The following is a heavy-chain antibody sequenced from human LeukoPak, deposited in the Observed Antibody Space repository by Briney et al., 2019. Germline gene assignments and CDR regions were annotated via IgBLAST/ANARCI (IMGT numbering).Heavy chain of an antibody. CDR3: ARRGLNMDV. CDR2: INTNTGNP. CDR1: GYTFTKNG. J-gene: IGHJ6*03. V-gene: IGHV7-4-1*02. D-gene: IGHD5-12*01. Sequence: ASVKVSCKASGYTFTKNGMSWVRQAPGQGIEWMVWINTNTGNPTYAQGFTGRFVFSSDTSVSTAYLQISSLKAEDTAVYYCARRGLNMDVWGKGTTVIVSS.